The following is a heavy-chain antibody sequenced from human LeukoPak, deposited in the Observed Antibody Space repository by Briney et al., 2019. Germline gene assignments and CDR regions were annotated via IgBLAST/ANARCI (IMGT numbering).Heavy chain of an antibody. CDR3: KGAWS. V-gene: IGHV3-23*01. D-gene: IGHD3-3*01. CDR1: GFIFSSHA. Sequence: GGSLRLSCAASGFIFSSHAMAWVRQAPGKGLEWVSLTTGNGGSTYYADSVKGRFTISRDNSKNTLFLQMNSLRAEDTAVYYCKGAWSWGQGTLVTVSS. J-gene: IGHJ4*02. CDR2: TTGNGGST.